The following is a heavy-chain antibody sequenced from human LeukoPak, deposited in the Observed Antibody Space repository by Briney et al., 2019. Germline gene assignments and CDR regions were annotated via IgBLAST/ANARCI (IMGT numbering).Heavy chain of an antibody. J-gene: IGHJ6*02. Sequence: PGGSLRLSCEASGFTFSAYAMTWVRQAPGKGLEWVSSIGSDGKTHYSESVKGRFAISRDNSKSMLFLQLNSLRAEDTALYYCARDLHYYVAMVVWGQGTTVTVSS. V-gene: IGHV3-23*01. CDR3: ARDLHYYVAMVV. D-gene: IGHD3-10*02. CDR2: IGSDGKT. CDR1: GFTFSAYA.